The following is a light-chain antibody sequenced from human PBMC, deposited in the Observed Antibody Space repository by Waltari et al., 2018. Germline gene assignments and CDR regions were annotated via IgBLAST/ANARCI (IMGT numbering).Light chain of an antibody. V-gene: IGKV3-20*01. CDR3: QNYVRLPAT. Sequence: EIMLTQSPGTLSLSPGERATLSGKASQSIRTYLAWYQQKPGQAPRLLIYPASSRATGIPDRFSGSGSGTDFSLTISRLEPEDFAVYYCQNYVRLPATFGQGTKVEIK. J-gene: IGKJ1*01. CDR2: PAS. CDR1: QSIRTY.